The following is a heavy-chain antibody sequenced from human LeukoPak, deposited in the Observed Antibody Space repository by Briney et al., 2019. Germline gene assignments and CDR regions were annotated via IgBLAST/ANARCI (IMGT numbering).Heavy chain of an antibody. J-gene: IGHJ4*02. CDR1: RSTFSQYW. D-gene: IGHD1-20*01. CDR2: IKQDGSEK. CDR3: ARLLVYNSGGEAFDH. V-gene: IGHV3-7*01. Sequence: GGSLRLSCEVSRSTFSQYWMSWVRQAPGKGLEWVANIKQDGSEKHYVDSVKGRFTISRDNAKNSLYLQMNSLRAEDTAVYYCARLLVYNSGGEAFDHWGQGTLVTVSS.